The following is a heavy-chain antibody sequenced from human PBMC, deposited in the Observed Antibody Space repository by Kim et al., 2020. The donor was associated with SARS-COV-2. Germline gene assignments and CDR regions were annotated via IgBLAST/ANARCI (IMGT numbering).Heavy chain of an antibody. CDR2: IYYSGST. Sequence: SETLSLTCTVSGGSVSSGSYYWSWIRQPPGKGLEWIGYIYYSGSTNYNPSLKSRVTISVDTSKNQFSLKLSSVTAADTAVYYCARASGVRYSSSWYDPAGTYGMDVWGQGTTVTVSS. D-gene: IGHD6-13*01. J-gene: IGHJ6*02. CDR1: GGSVSSGSYY. V-gene: IGHV4-61*01. CDR3: ARASGVRYSSSWYDPAGTYGMDV.